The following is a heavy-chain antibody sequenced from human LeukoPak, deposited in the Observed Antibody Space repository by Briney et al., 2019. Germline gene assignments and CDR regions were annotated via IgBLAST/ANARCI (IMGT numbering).Heavy chain of an antibody. V-gene: IGHV4-38-2*02. CDR2: IYHSGST. J-gene: IGHJ4*02. Sequence: PSETLSLTCTVSGYSISSGYYWGWIRQPPGKGLEWIGSIYHSGSTYYNPSLKSRVTISLDTSKNQFSLKLSSVTAADTAVYYCARDYQGGYGDKTVDYWGQGTLVTVSS. CDR3: ARDYQGGYGDKTVDY. D-gene: IGHD5-18*01. CDR1: GYSISSGYY.